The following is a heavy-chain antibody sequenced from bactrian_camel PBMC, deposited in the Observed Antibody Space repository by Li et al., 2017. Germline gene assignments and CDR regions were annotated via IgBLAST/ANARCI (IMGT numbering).Heavy chain of an antibody. CDR2: TSASGVST. J-gene: IGHJ4*01. CDR3: AAWNTGPYLSLDPSSYRD. CDR1: GYVYNCWSGSC. V-gene: IGHV3S1*01. Sequence: VQLVESGGGSVQPGGQSKLSCVSSGYVYNCWSGSCMAWFRQLPGKEREAVAATSASGVSTNYADSVKGRFTISRLKDANILHLQMNGLKPDDSAMYYCAAWNTGPYLSLDPSSYRDWGQGTQVTVS. D-gene: IGHD7*01.